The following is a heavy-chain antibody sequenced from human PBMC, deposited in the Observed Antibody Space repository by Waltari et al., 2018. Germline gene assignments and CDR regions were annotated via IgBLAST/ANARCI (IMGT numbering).Heavy chain of an antibody. CDR3: ARSDYYDSSGYYWYFDL. Sequence: QVQLQQWGAGLLKPSETLSLTCAVYGGSFSGYYWSWIRQPPGKGLEWIGSIYHSGSTYYNPSLKSRVTISVDTSKNQFSLKLSSVTAADTAVYYCARSDYYDSSGYYWYFDLWGRGTLVTVSS. CDR2: IYHSGST. V-gene: IGHV4-34*01. CDR1: GGSFSGYY. J-gene: IGHJ2*01. D-gene: IGHD3-22*01.